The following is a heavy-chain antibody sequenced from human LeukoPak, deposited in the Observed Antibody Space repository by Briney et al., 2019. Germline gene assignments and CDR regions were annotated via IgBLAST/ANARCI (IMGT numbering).Heavy chain of an antibody. CDR3: ARTYDFGRGPPGDAFDN. J-gene: IGHJ3*02. CDR2: IDARSGIT. Sequence: GGSLRLFCAASGFTFTIFGLNWVRQAPGKGPEGVSYIDARSGITYYADSVQGRFTISRDDARESVFLQMDGLRVDDTAVYYCARTYDFGRGPPGDAFDNWGPGTWVIVSA. D-gene: IGHD3-3*01. V-gene: IGHV3-48*01. CDR1: GFTFTIFG.